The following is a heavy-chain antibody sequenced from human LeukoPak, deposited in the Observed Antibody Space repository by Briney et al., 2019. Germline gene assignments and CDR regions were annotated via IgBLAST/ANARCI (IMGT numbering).Heavy chain of an antibody. Sequence: QTGGSLRLSCAASGFTFSSYGMHWVRQAPGKGLEWVAFIRYDGSNKYYADSVKGRFTISRDNSKNTLYLQMNSLRAEDTAVYHCATQPQAADVDGMDVWGQGTTVTVSS. J-gene: IGHJ6*02. CDR2: IRYDGSNK. D-gene: IGHD6-13*01. CDR3: ATQPQAADVDGMDV. V-gene: IGHV3-30*02. CDR1: GFTFSSYG.